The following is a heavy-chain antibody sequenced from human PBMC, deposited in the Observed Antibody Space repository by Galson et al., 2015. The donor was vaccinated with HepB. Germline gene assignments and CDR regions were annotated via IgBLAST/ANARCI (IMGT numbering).Heavy chain of an antibody. CDR1: GFTFGVYG. CDR2: IRGYAGHT. V-gene: IGHV1-18*04. J-gene: IGHJ4*02. D-gene: IGHD5-18*01. Sequence: SVKVSCKASGFTFGVYGISWVRQAPGQGLEWLGWIRGYAGHTDYPHKVQGRITMTRDTSTNTAYMELRSLRSEDTAVYYCARGSQLWELAPGDYWGQGTLVTVSS. CDR3: ARGSQLWELAPGDY.